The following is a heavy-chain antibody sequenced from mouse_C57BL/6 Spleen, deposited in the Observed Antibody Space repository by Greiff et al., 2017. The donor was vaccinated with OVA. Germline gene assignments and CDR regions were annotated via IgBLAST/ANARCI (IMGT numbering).Heavy chain of an antibody. CDR2: IRYDGST. V-gene: IGHV3-6*01. CDR1: GYSITSGYY. Sequence: DVKLQESGPGLVKPSPSLSLTCSVTGYSITSGYYWNWIRQFPGNKLEWMGYIRYDGSTNYNPSLKNRISITRDTSKNQFFLKLNSVTTEDTATYYCAREAGAMDYWGQGTSVTVSS. J-gene: IGHJ4*01. CDR3: AREAGAMDY.